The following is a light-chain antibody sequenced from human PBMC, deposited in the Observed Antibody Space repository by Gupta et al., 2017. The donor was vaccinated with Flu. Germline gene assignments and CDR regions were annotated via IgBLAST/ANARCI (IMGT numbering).Light chain of an antibody. CDR2: EVS. J-gene: IGLJ1*01. V-gene: IGLV2-14*01. CDR1: TSDVGGYNN. CDR3: SSYTSSSTLYV. Sequence: QSALTQSASVSGSPGPSITISCTGTTSDVGGYNNVSWYQQHPGKAPQLMIFEVSNRPSGVSNRFSGSKSDNTASLTISGLQAEDEADYYCSSYTSSSTLYVFGTGTKVTVL.